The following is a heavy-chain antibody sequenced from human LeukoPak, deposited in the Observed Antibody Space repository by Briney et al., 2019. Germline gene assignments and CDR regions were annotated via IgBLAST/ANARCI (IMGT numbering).Heavy chain of an antibody. CDR1: GDSFSTFS. D-gene: IGHD1-7*01. CDR2: IYTSGAT. Sequence: SETLSLTCTVSGDSFSTFSWSWIRQPAGKGLEWIGRIYTSGATNYNHSLRGRVTMSIAMSKNQFSMKLSSVTAADTAVYYCARVHWNYDGLAWFDPWGQGTLVIVSS. J-gene: IGHJ5*02. CDR3: ARVHWNYDGLAWFDP. V-gene: IGHV4-4*07.